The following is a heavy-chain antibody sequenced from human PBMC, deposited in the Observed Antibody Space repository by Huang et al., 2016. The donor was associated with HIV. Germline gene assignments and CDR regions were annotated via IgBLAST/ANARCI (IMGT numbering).Heavy chain of an antibody. CDR3: ARGVGNSNRGFDI. CDR2: IIPLNDTT. CDR1: GGTVSRFS. V-gene: IGHV1-69*13. Sequence: QVQLVQSGAEMKKSGSSVKVSCKASGGTVSRFSFTWVRQAPGHGLEWMGGIIPLNDTTDLAQNFRGRVTLTADESTNTAFMELSGLTSQDTAVYYCARGVGNSNRGFDIWGQGTLVTVS. J-gene: IGHJ4*02. D-gene: IGHD5-18*01.